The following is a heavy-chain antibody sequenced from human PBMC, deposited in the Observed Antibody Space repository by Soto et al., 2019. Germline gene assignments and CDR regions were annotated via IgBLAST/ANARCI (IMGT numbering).Heavy chain of an antibody. D-gene: IGHD6-13*01. CDR1: GYSISSNNW. CDR2: ISYSGST. CDR3: ANIGEATKGPWFAS. Sequence: PSETLSLTCAVSGYSISSNNWWGWLRQPPGKGLEWIGYISYSGSTYYNPSLKSRVTMSVDTSKNQFSLDLSFVTAVDRAVYYWANIGEATKGPWFASRGQGTPVTVS. J-gene: IGHJ4*02. V-gene: IGHV4-28*01.